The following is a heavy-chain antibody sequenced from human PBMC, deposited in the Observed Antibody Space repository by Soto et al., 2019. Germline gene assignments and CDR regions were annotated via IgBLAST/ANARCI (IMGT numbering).Heavy chain of an antibody. CDR2: IYYSGST. J-gene: IGHJ5*02. D-gene: IGHD3-10*01. CDR1: GGSISSYY. V-gene: IGHV4-59*01. Sequence: QVQLQESGPGLVKPSETLSLTCTVSGGSISSYYWSWIRQPPGKGLEWIGYIYYSGSTNYNPSLKSRVTISVDTSKNQFSLKLSSVTAADTAVYYCARTMYYYGSGSWFDPWGQGTLVTVSS. CDR3: ARTMYYYGSGSWFDP.